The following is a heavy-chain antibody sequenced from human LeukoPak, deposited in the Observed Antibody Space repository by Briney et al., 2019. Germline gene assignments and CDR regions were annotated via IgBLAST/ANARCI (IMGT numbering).Heavy chain of an antibody. J-gene: IGHJ6*03. V-gene: IGHV3-33*06. D-gene: IGHD2-2*01. CDR3: AKSGYCSRTSCYFYYYMDV. CDR2: IWFDGSNK. CDR1: GFTFSTYG. Sequence: PGKSLRLSCVASGFTFSTYGMQWVRQAPGKRLEWVAAIWFDGSNKYSADSVRGRFTISRDNSKNTLYLQMNSLRAEDTAVYYCAKSGYCSRTSCYFYYYMDVWGKGTTVTVSS.